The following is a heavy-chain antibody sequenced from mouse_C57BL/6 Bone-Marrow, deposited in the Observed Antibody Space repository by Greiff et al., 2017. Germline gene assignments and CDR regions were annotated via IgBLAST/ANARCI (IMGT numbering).Heavy chain of an antibody. J-gene: IGHJ2*01. D-gene: IGHD2-3*01. Sequence: QVQLQQSGAELARPGASVKLSCKASGYTFTSYGISWVKQRTGQGLAWIGEIYPRSGNPYYNAKFKGKAPLTADKSSSTAYMELRNLTSDDSAVYFCARGWLLRLNYFAYWGQGTTLTVSA. CDR3: ARGWLLRLNYFAY. CDR1: GYTFTSYG. V-gene: IGHV1-81*01. CDR2: IYPRSGNP.